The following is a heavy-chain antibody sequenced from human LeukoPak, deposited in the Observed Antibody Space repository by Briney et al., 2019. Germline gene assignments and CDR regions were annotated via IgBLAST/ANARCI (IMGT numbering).Heavy chain of an antibody. D-gene: IGHD3-16*01. V-gene: IGHV1-69*06. CDR1: GGSFTSYA. CDR3: ARGPNWAYFFDY. CDR2: VIPLFGTT. J-gene: IGHJ4*02. Sequence: SVKVSCKASGGSFTSYAFSWVRQAPGQGLEWMGGVIPLFGTTHYAENFQGRLTLIADRSTSTVFMELMSLRSDDTAVYFCARGPNWAYFFDYWGQGTLLTVSS.